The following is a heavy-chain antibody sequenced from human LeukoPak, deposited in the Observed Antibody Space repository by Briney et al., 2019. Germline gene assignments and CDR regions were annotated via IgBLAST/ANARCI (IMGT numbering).Heavy chain of an antibody. D-gene: IGHD1-26*01. CDR1: GFTFSSYS. CDR2: ISSSSSTI. Sequence: GGPLRLSCAASGFTFSSYSMNWVRQAPGKGLEWVSYISSSSSTIYYADSVKGRFTISRDNAKNSLYLQMNSLRAEDTALYYCAKYPGGFTGIVNYYHMDVWGKGTTVTVSS. J-gene: IGHJ6*03. V-gene: IGHV3-48*01. CDR3: AKYPGGFTGIVNYYHMDV.